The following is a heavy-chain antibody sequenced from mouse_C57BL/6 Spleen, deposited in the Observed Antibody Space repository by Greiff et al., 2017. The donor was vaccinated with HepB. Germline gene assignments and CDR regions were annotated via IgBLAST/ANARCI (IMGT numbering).Heavy chain of an antibody. J-gene: IGHJ1*03. CDR2: FHPYNDDT. V-gene: IGHV1-47*01. Sequence: QVQLKESGAELVKPGASVKMSCKASGYTFTTYPIEWMKQNHGKSLEWIGNFHPYNDDTKYNEKFKGKATLTVEKSSSTVYLELSRLTSDDSAVYYCARAGYSKSYWYFDVWGTGTTVTVSS. CDR3: ARAGYSKSYWYFDV. D-gene: IGHD2-5*01. CDR1: GYTFTTYP.